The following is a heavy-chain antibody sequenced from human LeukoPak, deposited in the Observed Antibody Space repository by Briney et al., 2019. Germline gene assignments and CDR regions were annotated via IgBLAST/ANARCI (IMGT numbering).Heavy chain of an antibody. Sequence: ASVKVSCKASGYTFTTYGISWVRRAPGQGLEWMGWISAYNGNTNYAQRLQGRVTMTTDTSTSTAYMELRSLRSDDTAVYYCARAVIDNWFDPWGQGTLVTVSS. CDR1: GYTFTTYG. CDR2: ISAYNGNT. D-gene: IGHD2/OR15-2a*01. J-gene: IGHJ5*02. CDR3: ARAVIDNWFDP. V-gene: IGHV1-18*01.